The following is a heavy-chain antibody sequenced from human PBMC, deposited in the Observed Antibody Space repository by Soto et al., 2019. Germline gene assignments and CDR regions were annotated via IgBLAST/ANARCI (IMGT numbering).Heavy chain of an antibody. J-gene: IGHJ4*02. V-gene: IGHV5-10-1*03. CDR1: GYNFTNYW. Sequence: DVLLVQSGSEVKKPGDSLRISCKVSGYNFTNYWISWVRQMPGKGLEWMGRSDPSDSYTNYSPSLRGHVSLSVDKSITTAYLQWSSLKASDTAIYFCARAGTIRGNPGYDLYWGQGTLVTVSS. CDR3: ARAGTIRGNPGYDLY. CDR2: SDPSDSYT. D-gene: IGHD5-12*01.